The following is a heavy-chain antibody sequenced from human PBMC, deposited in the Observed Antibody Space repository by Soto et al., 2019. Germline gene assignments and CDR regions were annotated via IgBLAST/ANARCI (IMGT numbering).Heavy chain of an antibody. D-gene: IGHD4-17*01. CDR3: ARRGGGDYLFDS. CDR2: IFYSGGT. V-gene: IGHV4-39*01. CDR1: GDSISTSNYY. J-gene: IGHJ4*02. Sequence: QLLLQESGPGLVKPSETLSLTCTVSGDSISTSNYYWGWIRQPPGEGLEWMGHIFYSGGTYYSQSLKSRVTISVDTSKNQFSLKLNSITAADTAVYFCARRGGGDYLFDSWGQGMLVTVSS.